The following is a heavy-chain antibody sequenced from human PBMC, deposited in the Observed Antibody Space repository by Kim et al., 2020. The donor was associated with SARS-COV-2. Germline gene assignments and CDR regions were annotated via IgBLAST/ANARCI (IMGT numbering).Heavy chain of an antibody. CDR2: IWYDGSNK. CDR1: GFTFSSYG. D-gene: IGHD7-27*01. V-gene: IGHV3-33*08. Sequence: GGSLRLSCAASGFTFSSYGMHWVRQAPGKGLEWVAVIWYDGSNKYYVDSVKGRFTISRDNSKNTLYLQMNSLRAEDPAVYYCASNLGPGGYYYYGMDVWGQGTTVTVSS. CDR3: ASNLGPGGYYYYGMDV. J-gene: IGHJ6*02.